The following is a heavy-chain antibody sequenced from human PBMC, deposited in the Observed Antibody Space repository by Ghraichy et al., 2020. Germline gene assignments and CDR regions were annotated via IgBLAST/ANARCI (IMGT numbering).Heavy chain of an antibody. D-gene: IGHD5-12*01. V-gene: IGHV4-59*01. Sequence: SETLSLTCTVSGGSFISSSLSWLRQPPGKGLQWIGYAHSSGSAYYNRSLKSRVTISVDTSQNQFSLRVTSLTAADTAVYYCARRHGYSGSMDYWGQGTLVSVSA. CDR3: ARRHGYSGSMDY. J-gene: IGHJ4*02. CDR2: AHSSGSA. CDR1: GGSFISSS.